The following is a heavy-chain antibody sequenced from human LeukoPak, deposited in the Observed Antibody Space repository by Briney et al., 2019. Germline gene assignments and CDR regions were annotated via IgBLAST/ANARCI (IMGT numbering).Heavy chain of an antibody. CDR3: AKDGEYCSGGSCYGHFDY. CDR2: ISYDGSNK. J-gene: IGHJ4*02. CDR1: GGTFSSYG. V-gene: IGHV3-30*18. Sequence: SCKASGGTFSSYGMHRVRQAPGKGLEWVAVISYDGSNKYYADSVKGRFTISRDNSKNTLYLQMNSLRAEDTAVYYCAKDGEYCSGGSCYGHFDYWGQGTLVTVSS. D-gene: IGHD2-15*01.